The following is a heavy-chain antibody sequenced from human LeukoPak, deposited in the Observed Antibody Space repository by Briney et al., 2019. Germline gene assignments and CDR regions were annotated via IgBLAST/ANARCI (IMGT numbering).Heavy chain of an antibody. Sequence: GGSLRLSCVASGFTVSTNYMSWVRQSPGKGLEWVPVIYSGGNTYYADSVKGRFTISRDNSKNTLYLQMNSLTAEDTALYYCARGEAGVSGSGLMDVWGQGTTVTVSS. CDR1: GFTVSTNY. CDR3: ARGEAGVSGSGLMDV. J-gene: IGHJ6*02. D-gene: IGHD3-10*01. V-gene: IGHV3-53*01. CDR2: IYSGGNT.